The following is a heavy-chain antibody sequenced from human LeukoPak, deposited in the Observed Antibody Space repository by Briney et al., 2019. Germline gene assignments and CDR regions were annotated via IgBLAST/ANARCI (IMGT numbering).Heavy chain of an antibody. Sequence: GESLKISCKCSGYSFTSYWIGWVRQLPGKGLEWMGIIYPGDSDTRYSPSFQGQVTISADKSISTAYLQWSSLKASDTAMYYCARGSRLTYNWFDPWGQGTLVTVSS. V-gene: IGHV5-51*01. D-gene: IGHD1-20*01. J-gene: IGHJ5*02. CDR1: GYSFTSYW. CDR3: ARGSRLTYNWFDP. CDR2: IYPGDSDT.